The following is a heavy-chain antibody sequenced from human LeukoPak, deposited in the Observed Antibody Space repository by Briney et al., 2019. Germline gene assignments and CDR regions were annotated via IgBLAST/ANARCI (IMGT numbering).Heavy chain of an antibody. Sequence: GGSLRLSCAASGFTFSSYGMHWVRQTPGKGLESVAVIWYDGSNKYYADSVKGRFTISRDNSKNTLYLQMNSLRAEDTAVYYCASNMNGFDPWGQGTLVTVSS. CDR1: GFTFSSYG. CDR2: IWYDGSNK. V-gene: IGHV3-33*01. J-gene: IGHJ5*02. CDR3: ASNMNGFDP. D-gene: IGHD2/OR15-2a*01.